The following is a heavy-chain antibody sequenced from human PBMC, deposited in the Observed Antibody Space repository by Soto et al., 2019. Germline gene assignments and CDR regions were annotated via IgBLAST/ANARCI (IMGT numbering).Heavy chain of an antibody. Sequence: GESLKISCEASGYSFSTYWIGWVRQMPGKGLEWVGLIYAANSETRYSPSFQGQVTLSVDNSKNTLYLQMNSLRAEDTAVYYCAKAPLYYDFWSGYSSYFDYWGQGTLVTVSS. CDR2: IYAANSET. J-gene: IGHJ4*02. V-gene: IGHV5-51*01. CDR1: GYSFSTYW. CDR3: AKAPLYYDFWSGYSSYFDY. D-gene: IGHD3-3*01.